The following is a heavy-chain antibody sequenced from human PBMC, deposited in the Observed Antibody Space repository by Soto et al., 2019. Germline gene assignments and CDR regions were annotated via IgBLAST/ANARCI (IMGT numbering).Heavy chain of an antibody. CDR3: ARGPVGGYYDRSGYLTNFDY. Sequence: ASVKVSCKASGYTFTSYYMHWVRQAPGQGLEWMGIINPSGGSTSYAQKFQGRVTMTRDTSTSTVYMELSGRRSEDTAVYYCARGPVGGYYDRSGYLTNFDYWGQGTLVTVSS. D-gene: IGHD3-22*01. J-gene: IGHJ4*02. CDR2: INPSGGST. V-gene: IGHV1-46*03. CDR1: GYTFTSYY.